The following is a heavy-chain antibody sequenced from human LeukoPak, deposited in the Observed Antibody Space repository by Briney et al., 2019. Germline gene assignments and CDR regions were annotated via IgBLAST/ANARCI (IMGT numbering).Heavy chain of an antibody. CDR1: GFTFSTYE. Sequence: GGSLRLSCAASGFTFSTYEMNWVRQAPGEGLEWVSYISNGDGTIKYADSVKGRFTISRDNAKNSLYLQMNSLRVEDTAVYYCARVGYSRSWHSGSAFDIWGQGTMVTVSS. J-gene: IGHJ3*02. V-gene: IGHV3-48*03. CDR3: ARVGYSRSWHSGSAFDI. D-gene: IGHD6-13*01. CDR2: ISNGDGTI.